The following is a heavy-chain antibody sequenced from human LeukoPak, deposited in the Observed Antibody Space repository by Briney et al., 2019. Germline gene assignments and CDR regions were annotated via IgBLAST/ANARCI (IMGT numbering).Heavy chain of an antibody. V-gene: IGHV4-59*08. CDR3: ARQTGSGLFSLP. CDR1: GGSISTDY. CDR2: IYYSGNT. Sequence: SETLSLTCTVSGGSISTDYWSWIRQPPGKGLEWIGYIYYSGNTNYNPSLKSRVTISVDTLKNQFSLKLSSVTAADTAVYYCARQTGSGLFSLPGGQGTLVTVSS. D-gene: IGHD3-10*01. J-gene: IGHJ4*02.